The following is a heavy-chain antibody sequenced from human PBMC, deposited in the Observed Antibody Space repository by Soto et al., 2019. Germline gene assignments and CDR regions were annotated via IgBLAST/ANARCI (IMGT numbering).Heavy chain of an antibody. CDR1: GFTFSSYG. V-gene: IGHV3-30*18. D-gene: IGHD4-4*01. CDR2: ISYDGSNK. J-gene: IGHJ5*02. Sequence: QVQLVESGGGVVQPGRSLRLSCAASGFTFSSYGMHWVRQAPGKGLEWVAVISYDGSNKYYADSVKGRFTISRDNSKNTLYLQMNNLRAEDTAVYYCAQEKPDYSIHNWFDPWGQRTLVTVSS. CDR3: AQEKPDYSIHNWFDP.